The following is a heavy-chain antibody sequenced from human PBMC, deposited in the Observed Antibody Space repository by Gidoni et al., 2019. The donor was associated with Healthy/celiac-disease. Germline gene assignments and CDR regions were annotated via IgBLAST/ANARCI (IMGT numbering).Heavy chain of an antibody. CDR2: INPNSGGT. CDR1: GYTFTGYY. D-gene: IGHD5-18*01. J-gene: IGHJ6*02. V-gene: IGHV1-2*02. CDR3: AREGGYSYGHPGYYYGMDV. Sequence: QVQLVQSGAEVKKPGASVKVSCKASGYTFTGYYMHWVRQAPGQGLEWMGWINPNSGGTNYAQKFQGRVTMTRDTSISTAYMELSRLRSDDTAVYYCAREGGYSYGHPGYYYGMDVWGQGTTVTVSS.